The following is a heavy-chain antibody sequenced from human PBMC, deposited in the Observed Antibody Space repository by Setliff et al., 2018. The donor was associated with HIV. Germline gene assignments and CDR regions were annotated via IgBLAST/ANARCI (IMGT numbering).Heavy chain of an antibody. CDR1: GFTPSDYY. V-gene: IGHV3-11*01. Sequence: GGSLRLSCAGSGFTPSDYYMNWIRQAPGKGLEWISYISSTGSARHYADSVQGRFSISRDNAKKSLYLQMNNLRAEDSAVYYCVATGTLFYLYRDIWGKGTTVTVSS. CDR2: ISSTGSAR. J-gene: IGHJ6*03. CDR3: VATGTLFYLYRDI. D-gene: IGHD1-1*01.